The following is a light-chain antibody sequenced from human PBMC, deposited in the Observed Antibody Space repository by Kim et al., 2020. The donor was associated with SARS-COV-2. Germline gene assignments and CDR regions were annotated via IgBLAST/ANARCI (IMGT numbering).Light chain of an antibody. CDR2: NNN. CDR3: AAWDHSMSGRYV. Sequence: QGVTISCSGSISNIGSNYVYWYQQLPGTAPRLLIYNNNQRPSGVPDRFSGSKSGTSASLAISGLQSEDEADFFCAAWDHSMSGRYVFGPGTKVTVL. V-gene: IGLV1-47*01. CDR1: ISNIGSNY. J-gene: IGLJ1*01.